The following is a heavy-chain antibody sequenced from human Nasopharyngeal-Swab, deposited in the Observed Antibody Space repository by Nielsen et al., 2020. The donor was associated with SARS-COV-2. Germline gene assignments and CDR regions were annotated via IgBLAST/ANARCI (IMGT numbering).Heavy chain of an antibody. CDR2: ISGSGGST. CDR3: AKRFTAVVFFDY. D-gene: IGHD6-19*01. CDR1: GFTFSSYA. Sequence: GGSLRLSCAASGFTFSSYAMSWVRQSTGKGLECVSAISGSGGSTYYADSVKGRFTISRDNSKNTLYLQMNSLRAEDTAVYYCAKRFTAVVFFDYWGQGTLVTVSS. V-gene: IGHV3-23*01. J-gene: IGHJ4*02.